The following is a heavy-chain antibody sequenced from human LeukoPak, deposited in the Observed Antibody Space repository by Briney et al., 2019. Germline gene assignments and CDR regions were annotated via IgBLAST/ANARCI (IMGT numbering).Heavy chain of an antibody. D-gene: IGHD6-13*01. CDR2: IIPILGIA. V-gene: IGHV1-69*04. J-gene: IGHJ4*02. CDR1: GGTFSSYA. Sequence: SVKVSCKASGGTFSSYAISWVRQAPGQGLEWMGRIIPILGIANYAQKFRGRVTITADKSTSTAYMELSSLRSEDTAVYYCAREPLRQQQLVPYYFDYWGQGTLVTVSS. CDR3: AREPLRQQQLVPYYFDY.